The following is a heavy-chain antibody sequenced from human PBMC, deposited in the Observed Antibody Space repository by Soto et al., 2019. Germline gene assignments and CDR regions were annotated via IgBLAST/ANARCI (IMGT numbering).Heavy chain of an antibody. V-gene: IGHV1-69*02. J-gene: IGHJ4*02. D-gene: IGHD2-21*01. CDR3: AITYCRANSCPRDFDF. Sequence: QVQVVQSGAEVKKPESSVKVSCKPSGGTFNTYTVNWVRLAPGHGLEWMGRFIPILDMANYAQKFQDRVTIPADRSTVTASLELNSLTSDDTAVYYCAITYCRANSCPRDFDFWGPGTRVTVSS. CDR1: GGTFNTYT. CDR2: FIPILDMA.